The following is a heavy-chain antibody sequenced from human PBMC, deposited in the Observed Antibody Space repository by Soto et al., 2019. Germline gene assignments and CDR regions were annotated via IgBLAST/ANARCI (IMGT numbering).Heavy chain of an antibody. Sequence: QVQLQQWGAGLLEPSETLSLTCAVYGGSFSAYYWAWIRQSPGKGLEWIGEIDHRGSTHFNPSLKSRVIISVDTSKNQFSLKLTSVTAADTAVYYCARTNRRRVLFDYYYYGMDVWGQGATVTVSS. J-gene: IGHJ6*02. V-gene: IGHV4-34*01. CDR3: ARTNRRRVLFDYYYYGMDV. CDR2: IDHRGST. CDR1: GGSFSAYY. D-gene: IGHD2-8*01.